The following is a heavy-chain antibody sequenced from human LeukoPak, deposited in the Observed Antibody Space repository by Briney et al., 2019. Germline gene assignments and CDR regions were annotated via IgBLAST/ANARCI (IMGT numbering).Heavy chain of an antibody. CDR2: ISGSGGST. CDR1: GFTFSSYA. D-gene: IGHD5-24*01. V-gene: IGHV3-23*01. J-gene: IGHJ4*02. CDR3: ANRDGYLPYNFDY. Sequence: GGSLRFSCAASGFTFSSYAMSWVRQAPGKGLEWVSAISGSGGSTYYADSVKGRFTISRDNSKNTLYLQMNSLRAEDTAVYYCANRDGYLPYNFDYWGQGTLVTVSS.